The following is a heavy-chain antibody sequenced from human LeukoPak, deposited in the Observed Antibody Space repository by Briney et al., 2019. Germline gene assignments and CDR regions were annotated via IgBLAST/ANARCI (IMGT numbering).Heavy chain of an antibody. V-gene: IGHV5-51*01. CDR3: ARDPYSCSCTVSRCYRWFDP. Sequence: GASLKTFCRTAGYSFTDFWIGWGRQLPREGVEWRWIIYYDGSDARYSPSFESQVTISADKSISTVYLQWYSLKVSDTAMYYCARDPYSCSCTVSRCYRWFDPWGQGTPVTVSS. CDR1: GYSFTDFW. D-gene: IGHD2-15*01. CDR2: IYYDGSDA. J-gene: IGHJ5*02.